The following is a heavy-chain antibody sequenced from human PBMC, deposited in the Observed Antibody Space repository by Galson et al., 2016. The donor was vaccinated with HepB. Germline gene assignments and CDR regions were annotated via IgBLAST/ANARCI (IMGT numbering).Heavy chain of an antibody. V-gene: IGHV7-4-1*02. CDR1: GYTFTTYA. CDR2: INTNTGNP. Sequence: SCKASGYTFTTYAINWVRQAPGQGPEWMGWINTNTGNPTYAQGFPGRFVFSLDTSVSTAYLQISSLKAEDTAVYYCARDLIGGFDYWGQGTLVTVSS. D-gene: IGHD3-10*01. CDR3: ARDLIGGFDY. J-gene: IGHJ4*02.